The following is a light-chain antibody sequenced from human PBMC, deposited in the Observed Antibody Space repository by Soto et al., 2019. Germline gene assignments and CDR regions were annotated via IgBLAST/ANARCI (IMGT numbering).Light chain of an antibody. V-gene: IGLV2-14*01. Sequence: QSALTQPASVSGSPGQSITISCTGTTSDVGNYKYVSWYQHHPGKDPKLMMYEVSNRPSGVSNRFSGTKSGNTASLTISWLQAEDPTDYYCFSYTCRGTYVFGTGTKITVL. CDR3: FSYTCRGTYV. J-gene: IGLJ1*01. CDR1: TSDVGNYKY. CDR2: EVS.